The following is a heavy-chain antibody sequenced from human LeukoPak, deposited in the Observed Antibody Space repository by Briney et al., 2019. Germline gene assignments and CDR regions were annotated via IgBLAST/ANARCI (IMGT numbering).Heavy chain of an antibody. D-gene: IGHD2-2*01. J-gene: IGHJ4*02. CDR2: ITNDVGST. CDR1: GFIFSSYA. V-gene: IGHV3-64D*06. CDR3: VRIPAAIGFADY. Sequence: GGSLRLSCSASGFIFSSYAMHWVRQAPGKRLEYVSAITNDVGSTFYADSVKGRFTISRDNSENTLYLQMSSQRAEDTAVYYCVRIPAAIGFADYWGQGTLVTVSS.